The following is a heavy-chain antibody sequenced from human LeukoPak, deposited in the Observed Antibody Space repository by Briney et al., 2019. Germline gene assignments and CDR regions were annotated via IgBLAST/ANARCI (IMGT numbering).Heavy chain of an antibody. CDR1: GFTFSNAW. Sequence: GGSLRLSCGVSGFTFSNAWMSWVCQAPGKGLEWVGHIRKKADGGTTDHAAPVRGRFTISRDDSKNTLYLQMSSLKTEDTAVYYCATDLSYYDTSGFSDYWGQGTLVTVSS. J-gene: IGHJ4*02. CDR3: ATDLSYYDTSGFSDY. V-gene: IGHV3-15*01. D-gene: IGHD3-22*01. CDR2: IRKKADGGTT.